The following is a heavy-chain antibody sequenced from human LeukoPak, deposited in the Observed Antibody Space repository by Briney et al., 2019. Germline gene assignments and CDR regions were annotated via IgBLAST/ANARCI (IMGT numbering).Heavy chain of an antibody. CDR2: ISSSGSTI. CDR3: ARDLVTMATGLDY. CDR1: GFTFSDYY. Sequence: GGSLRLSCAASGFTFSDYYMSWIRQAPGKGLEWVSYISSSGSTIYYADPVKGRFTISRDNAKNSLYLQMNSLRAEDTAVYYCARDLVTMATGLDYWGQGTLVTVSS. V-gene: IGHV3-11*04. J-gene: IGHJ4*02. D-gene: IGHD5-24*01.